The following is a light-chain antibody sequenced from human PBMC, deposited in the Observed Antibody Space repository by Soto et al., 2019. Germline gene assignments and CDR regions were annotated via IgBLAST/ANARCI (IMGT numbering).Light chain of an antibody. V-gene: IGLV2-8*01. Sequence: QSVLTQPPSASGSPGQSVTISCTGTSGDVGGYDYVSWYQQHPGEAPKLMIYEVTKRPLGVPDRFSGSKSGNTASLTVSGLQAEDEADYYCSSYAGSDNPYVFGTGTKVTVL. CDR3: SSYAGSDNPYV. J-gene: IGLJ1*01. CDR1: SGDVGGYDY. CDR2: EVT.